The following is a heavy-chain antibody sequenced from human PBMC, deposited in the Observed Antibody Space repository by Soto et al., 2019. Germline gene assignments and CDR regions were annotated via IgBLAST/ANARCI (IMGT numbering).Heavy chain of an antibody. CDR1: GYTFTGYY. V-gene: IGHV1-2*02. CDR3: ARGLRYCSSTSCYGPDWFDP. Sequence: ASVKVSCKASGYTFTGYYMHWVRQAPGQGLEWMGWINPNSGGTNYAQKFQGRVTMTRDTSISTAYMELSRLRADDTAVYYCARGLRYCSSTSCYGPDWFDPWGQGTLVTVSS. J-gene: IGHJ5*02. CDR2: INPNSGGT. D-gene: IGHD2-2*01.